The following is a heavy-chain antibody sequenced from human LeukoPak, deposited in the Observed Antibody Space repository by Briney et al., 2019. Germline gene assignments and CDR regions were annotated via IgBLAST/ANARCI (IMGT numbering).Heavy chain of an antibody. V-gene: IGHV4-39*01. Sequence: PSETLSLTCTVSGGSISSGSYYWGWIRQPPGKGLEWIGSIYYSGSTYYNPSLKSRVTISVDASKNQFSLKLSSVTAADTAVYYCARTIVVVPAAIANWFDPWGQGTLVTVSS. CDR3: ARTIVVVPAAIANWFDP. CDR2: IYYSGST. CDR1: GGSISSGSYY. J-gene: IGHJ5*02. D-gene: IGHD2-2*02.